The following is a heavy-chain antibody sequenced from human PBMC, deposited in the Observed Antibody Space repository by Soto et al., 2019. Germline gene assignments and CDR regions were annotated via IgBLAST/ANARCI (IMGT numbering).Heavy chain of an antibody. Sequence: EVQVVESGGDLVQPGGSLRLSCAASGFTVSSDYMKWVRQAPGKGLEWVSVIYSGGGRYYADSVKGRFTISRDNSKNMVYLQMNSLRAEDTAVYYCARDPGDRNGMIVWGQGTTVTVSS. CDR3: ARDPGDRNGMIV. CDR2: IYSGGGR. D-gene: IGHD1-26*01. J-gene: IGHJ6*02. V-gene: IGHV3-66*01. CDR1: GFTVSSDY.